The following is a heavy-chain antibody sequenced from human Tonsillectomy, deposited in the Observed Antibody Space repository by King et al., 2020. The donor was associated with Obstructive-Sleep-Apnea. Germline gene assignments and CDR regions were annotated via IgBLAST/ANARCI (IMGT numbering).Heavy chain of an antibody. V-gene: IGHV4-31*03. CDR2: IYYSGST. CDR3: AGAGIMTTVTPYYFDY. D-gene: IGHD4-17*01. Sequence: QVQLQESGPGLVKPSQTLSLTCTVSGGSISSGGYYWSWIRPHPGKGLEWIGYIYYSGSTSYNPSLKSRVTIPVDTSKNQLSLKLSSVTAADTAVYYCAGAGIMTTVTPYYFDYWGQGTLVTVSS. CDR1: GGSISSGGYY. J-gene: IGHJ4*02.